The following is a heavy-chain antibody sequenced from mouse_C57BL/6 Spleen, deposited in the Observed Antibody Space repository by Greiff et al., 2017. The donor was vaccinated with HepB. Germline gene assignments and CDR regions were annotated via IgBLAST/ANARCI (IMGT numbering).Heavy chain of an antibody. J-gene: IGHJ4*01. Sequence: EVQLQQSGAELVKPGASVKLSCTASGFNIKDYYMHWVKQRTEQGLEWIGRIDPEDGETKYAPKFRGKATITADTSSNTAYLQLSSLTSEDTAVYYWARSYYGSSPMDYWGQGTSVTVSA. CDR2: IDPEDGET. D-gene: IGHD1-1*01. CDR1: GFNIKDYY. V-gene: IGHV14-2*01. CDR3: ARSYYGSSPMDY.